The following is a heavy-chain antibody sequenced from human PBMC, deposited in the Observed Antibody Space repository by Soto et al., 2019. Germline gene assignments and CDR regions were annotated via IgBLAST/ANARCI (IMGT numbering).Heavy chain of an antibody. D-gene: IGHD6-13*01. CDR2: IYPGDSDT. CDR1: GYSFTSYW. CDR3: ARSVAAAGMFRWFDP. J-gene: IGHJ5*02. V-gene: IGHV5-51*01. Sequence: PLQSLKISCNGSGYSFTSYWSGWVRQIPGKGLEWMGIIYPGDSDTRYSPSFQGQVTISADKSISTAYLQWSSLKASDTAMYYCARSVAAAGMFRWFDPWGQGTLVTVSS.